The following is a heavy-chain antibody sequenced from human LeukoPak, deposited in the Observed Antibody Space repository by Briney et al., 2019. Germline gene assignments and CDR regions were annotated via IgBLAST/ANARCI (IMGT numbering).Heavy chain of an antibody. CDR2: IYYSGST. CDR1: GGSISGSTNY. CDR3: AREYCSSSSCYFDY. Sequence: NTSETLSLTCIVSGGSISGSTNYWGWIRQPPGKGLEWIGSIYYSGSTYYNPSLKSRVIISVDTSKNQFSLKLRSVTAADAAVYYCAREYCSSSSCYFDYWGQGTLVTVSS. D-gene: IGHD2-15*01. V-gene: IGHV4-39*07. J-gene: IGHJ4*02.